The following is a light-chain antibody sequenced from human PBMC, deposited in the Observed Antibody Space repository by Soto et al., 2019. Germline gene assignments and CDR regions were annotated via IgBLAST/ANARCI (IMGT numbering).Light chain of an antibody. CDR2: TTN. Sequence: QTVVTQAPSFSVSPGGTVTLTCGLNSGSVSTNYYPSWYQQAPGQAPRTLIYTTNTRSSGVPDRFSGSILGNKAALTITGAQADDESDYYCVLYMGGGWVFGGGTKLTVL. J-gene: IGLJ3*02. V-gene: IGLV8-61*01. CDR3: VLYMGGGWV. CDR1: SGSVSTNYY.